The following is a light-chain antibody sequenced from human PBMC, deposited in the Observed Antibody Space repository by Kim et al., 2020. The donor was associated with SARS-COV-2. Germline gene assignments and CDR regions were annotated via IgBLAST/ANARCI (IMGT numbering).Light chain of an antibody. J-gene: IGLJ1*01. CDR2: RNN. CDR1: SSNIGSNY. Sequence: ELTQPPSASGTPGQRVTISCSGGSSNIGSNYVYWYQHLPGTAPKLLICRNNQRPSWVPDRFSGSKSATSASLAISGLRSEDEADYYCAAWDDSLSGYVFGSGTKVTVL. CDR3: AAWDDSLSGYV. V-gene: IGLV1-47*01.